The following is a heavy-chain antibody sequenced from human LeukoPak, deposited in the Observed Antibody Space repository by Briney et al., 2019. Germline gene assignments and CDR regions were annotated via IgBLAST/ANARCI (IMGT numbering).Heavy chain of an antibody. J-gene: IGHJ3*02. D-gene: IGHD3-3*01. CDR2: IYPGDSDT. CDR1: GYSFTSYW. V-gene: IGHV5-51*01. CDR3: ARRFTIFGVVHAFDI. Sequence: GESLKISCKGSGYSFTSYWIGWVRQMPGKGLEWMGIIYPGDSDTRYSPSFQGQVTISADKSISTAYLQWSSLKASDTAMYYCARRFTIFGVVHAFDIWGQGTMDTVSS.